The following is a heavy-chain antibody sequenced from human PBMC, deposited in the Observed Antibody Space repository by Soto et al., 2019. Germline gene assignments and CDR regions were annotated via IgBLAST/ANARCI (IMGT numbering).Heavy chain of an antibody. D-gene: IGHD3-16*01. CDR1: GDSVNSRAYY. J-gene: IGHJ4*02. CDR3: GGGGGGGY. Sequence: QVQLQESGPGLVKPSETLSLTCTVSGDSVNSRAYYWTWIRQPPGKGLEWLGYIYYSGNTNYNPSLRSLGTQSVDPSKDPLALELASFAPAGTGGDYFGGGGGGGYWGQGTLVTVSS. CDR2: IYYSGNT. V-gene: IGHV4-61*08.